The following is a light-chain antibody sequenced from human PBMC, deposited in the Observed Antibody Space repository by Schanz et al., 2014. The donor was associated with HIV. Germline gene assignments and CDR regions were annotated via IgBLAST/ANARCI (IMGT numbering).Light chain of an antibody. CDR3: QQYIYSPRSYT. J-gene: IGKJ2*01. Sequence: EIVLTQSPGTLSLSPGEGATLSCRASQSISSTYLAWYQQRPGQAPRLLIYDASSRATGVPDRFSGSGSGTDFTLTISRLEPEDFAVYYCQQYIYSPRSYTFGQGTKLEIK. V-gene: IGKV3-20*01. CDR1: QSISSTY. CDR2: DAS.